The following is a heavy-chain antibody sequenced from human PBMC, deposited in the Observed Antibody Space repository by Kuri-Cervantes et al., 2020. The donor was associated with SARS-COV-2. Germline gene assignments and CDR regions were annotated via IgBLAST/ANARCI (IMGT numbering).Heavy chain of an antibody. Sequence: ASVKVSCKASGYTFTDHYLHWVRQAPGQGLEWVGWINPDTGYTNYAQKFQGRVTMTRDTSISTAYMEMSRLRSDDTAVYYCARASNDFWSGNYFDYWGQGPLVTVSS. J-gene: IGHJ4*02. CDR1: GYTFTDHY. V-gene: IGHV1-2*02. D-gene: IGHD3-3*01. CDR2: INPDTGYT. CDR3: ARASNDFWSGNYFDY.